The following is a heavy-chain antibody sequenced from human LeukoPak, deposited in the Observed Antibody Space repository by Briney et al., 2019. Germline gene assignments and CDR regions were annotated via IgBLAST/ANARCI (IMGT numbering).Heavy chain of an antibody. J-gene: IGHJ6*03. CDR1: GYTFTSYY. V-gene: IGHV1-46*03. Sequence: ASVKVSCKASGYTFTSYYMHWVRQAPGQGPEWMGIINPSGGSTSYAQKFQGRVTMTRDTSTSTVYMELSSLRSEDTAVYYCARENTYYDFWSGYSYYYYYMDVWGKGTTVTVSS. CDR3: ARENTYYDFWSGYSYYYYYMDV. D-gene: IGHD3-3*01. CDR2: INPSGGST.